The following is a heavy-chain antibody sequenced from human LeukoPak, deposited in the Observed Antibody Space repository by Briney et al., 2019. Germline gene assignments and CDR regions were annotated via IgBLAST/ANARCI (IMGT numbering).Heavy chain of an antibody. CDR1: GGSISSSKW. J-gene: IGHJ4*02. Sequence: SGTLSLTCAVSGGSISSSKWWSWVRPPPGKGLEWIGEIYHSGSTNYNPSLKSRVTISLDKSRNQFSLKLSSVTAADTAVYFCATKYYDSSGYYDYWGQGTLVTVSS. CDR3: ATKYYDSSGYYDY. V-gene: IGHV4-4*02. D-gene: IGHD3-22*01. CDR2: IYHSGST.